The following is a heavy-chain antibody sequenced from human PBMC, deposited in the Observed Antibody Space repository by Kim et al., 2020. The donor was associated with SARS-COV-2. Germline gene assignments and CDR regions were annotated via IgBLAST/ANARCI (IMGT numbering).Heavy chain of an antibody. D-gene: IGHD2-15*01. J-gene: IGHJ6*02. CDR2: ISSSSNTI. Sequence: GGSLRLSCAASGFTLSSYSMNWVRQAPGKGLEWVSYISSSSNTIYYADSVKGRFTISRDNAKNSLYLQMNSLRDEDTAVYYCARVLCGGVSCYGYYYYYGMDVWGQGTTVTVSS. CDR3: ARVLCGGVSCYGYYYYYGMDV. CDR1: GFTLSSYS. V-gene: IGHV3-48*02.